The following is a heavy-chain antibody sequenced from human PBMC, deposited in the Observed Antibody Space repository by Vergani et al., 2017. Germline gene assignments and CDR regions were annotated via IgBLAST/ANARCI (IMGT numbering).Heavy chain of an antibody. Sequence: QVQLVQSGSELKKPGASVKISCKTSGYTFSSYVINWVRQAPGRGLEWMGWINTNIGTPTYVQGFTGRFVFSLDSSVTTAFVQITSLKAEDTAVYYCAMNGFGDYGNFDFWGQGTLVTVSS. CDR3: AMNGFGDYGNFDF. V-gene: IGHV7-4-1*02. D-gene: IGHD4-17*01. CDR1: GYTFSSYV. CDR2: INTNIGTP. J-gene: IGHJ4*02.